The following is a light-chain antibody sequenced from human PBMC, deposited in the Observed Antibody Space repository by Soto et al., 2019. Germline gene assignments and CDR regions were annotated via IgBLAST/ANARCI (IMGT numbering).Light chain of an antibody. CDR2: AAS. V-gene: IGKV1-39*01. Sequence: DIQMTQSPSSLSASVGDRVTITCRASQISSYLNWYQQKQGKAPKLLIYAASTLQSGVPSRFSGSGSGTEFTLTISNLRPEDFATYYCQQTYSTPLTFGGGTTVEI. J-gene: IGKJ4*01. CDR3: QQTYSTPLT. CDR1: QISSY.